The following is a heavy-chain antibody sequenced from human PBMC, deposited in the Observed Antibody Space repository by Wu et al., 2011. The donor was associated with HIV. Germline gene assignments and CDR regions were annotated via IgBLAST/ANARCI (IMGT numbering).Heavy chain of an antibody. CDR1: GYTFTGYY. V-gene: IGHV1-2*02. Sequence: QVQLVQSGAEVKKPGASVKVSCKASGYTFTGYYMLWVRQAPGQGLEWMGWINPNSDGTNYAQKFQGRVTMTRDTSISTAYMELSRLRSDDTAVYYCARVTGDLGWFDPVGPGTLVTVSS. CDR2: INPNSDGT. D-gene: IGHD7-27*01. J-gene: IGHJ5*02. CDR3: ARVTGDLGWFDP.